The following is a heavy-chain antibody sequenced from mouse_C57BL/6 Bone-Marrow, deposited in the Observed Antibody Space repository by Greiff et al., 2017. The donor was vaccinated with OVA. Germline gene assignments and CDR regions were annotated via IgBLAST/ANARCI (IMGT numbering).Heavy chain of an antibody. J-gene: IGHJ3*01. CDR3: ARQGLTAWFAY. Sequence: EVKVVESGGGLVQPGGSLKLSCAASGFTFSDYYMYWVRQTPEKRLEWVAYLSNGGGSTYYPAPVKGRFTISRDNAKNTLYLQMSRLKSEDTAMYYCARQGLTAWFAYWGQGTLVTVSA. CDR2: LSNGGGST. D-gene: IGHD4-1*01. V-gene: IGHV5-12*01. CDR1: GFTFSDYY.